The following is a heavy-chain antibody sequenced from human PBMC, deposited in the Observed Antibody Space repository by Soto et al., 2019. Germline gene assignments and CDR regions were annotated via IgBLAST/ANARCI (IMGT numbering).Heavy chain of an antibody. CDR3: VRSKGLFIYYYGMDV. CDR2: MSASNGNT. D-gene: IGHD3-22*01. V-gene: IGHV1-18*04. CDR1: CYSFTSYG. Sequence: GGSGKVSCKACCYSFTSYGVSLVQQAPGHGLEWIGWMSASNGNTNYSEKLHGRVTMNTDTSTSTAYMVVRSLRSDDTAVYYCVRSKGLFIYYYGMDVWGQGTTVTVSS. J-gene: IGHJ6*01.